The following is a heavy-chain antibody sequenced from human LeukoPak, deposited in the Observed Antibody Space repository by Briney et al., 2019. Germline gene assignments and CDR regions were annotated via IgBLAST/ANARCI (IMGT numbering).Heavy chain of an antibody. J-gene: IGHJ6*02. V-gene: IGHV1-69*13. CDR2: IIPIFGTA. CDR3: ARPDQYYYGMDV. CDR1: GGTFSSYA. D-gene: IGHD2-2*01. Sequence: ASVKVSCKASGGTFSSYAISWVRQAPGQGLEWMGGIIPIFGTANYAQKFQGRVTITADESTSTAYMELSSLRSEDTAVYYCARPDQYYYGMDVWGQGTTVTVSS.